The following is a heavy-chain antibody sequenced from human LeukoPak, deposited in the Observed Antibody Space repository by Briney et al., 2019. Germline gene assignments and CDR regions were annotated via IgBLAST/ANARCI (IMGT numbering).Heavy chain of an antibody. V-gene: IGHV4-34*01. CDR2: INHSGST. J-gene: IGHJ3*02. Sequence: PSETLSLTCAVYGGSFSGYYWSWIRQPPGKGLEWIGEINHSGSTNYNPFLKSRVTISVDTSKNQFSLKLSSVTAADTAVYYCARDCTTAAAASDAFDIWGQGTMVTVSS. CDR3: ARDCTTAAAASDAFDI. D-gene: IGHD6-13*01. CDR1: GGSFSGYY.